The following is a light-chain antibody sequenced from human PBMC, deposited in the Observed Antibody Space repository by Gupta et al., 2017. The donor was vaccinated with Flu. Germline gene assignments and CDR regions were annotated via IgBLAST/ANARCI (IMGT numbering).Light chain of an antibody. V-gene: IGLV7-43*01. CDR1: TGAVTNAYY. CDR2: RTS. CDR3: LRDYGGSKGV. J-gene: IGLJ3*02. Sequence: HTVVTQEPSLTVSPGGPVTLTCASSTGAVTNAYYPNWFQQKPGEAHRTLIYRTSYKHAGTPARFSGSFRGGKAALTLSGGQTEDEADYYGLRDYGGSKGVFGGGTKLTVL.